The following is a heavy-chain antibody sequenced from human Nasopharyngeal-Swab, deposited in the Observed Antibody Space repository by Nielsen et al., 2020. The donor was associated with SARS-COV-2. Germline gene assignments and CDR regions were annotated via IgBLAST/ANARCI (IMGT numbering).Heavy chain of an antibody. V-gene: IGHV1-2*06. CDR2: INPNTGDS. CDR1: GYTFTDYY. Sequence: SVKVSCKASGYTFTDYYIYWVRQAPGQGLEWMGRINPNTGDSNQAQKFQGRVTVTRDTSISTAYMELSSLRSDDTAIYYCARRYNGYYYDHWGQGTLVIVSS. D-gene: IGHD5-24*01. CDR3: ARRYNGYYYDH. J-gene: IGHJ4*02.